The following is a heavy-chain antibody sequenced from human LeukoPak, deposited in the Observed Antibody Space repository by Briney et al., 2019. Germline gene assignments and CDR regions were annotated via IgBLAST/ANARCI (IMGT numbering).Heavy chain of an antibody. CDR1: GFTFSSYG. CDR3: ARDYSSGWYHWFDP. CDR2: IWYDGSNK. Sequence: GGSLRLSCAASGFTFSSYGMHWVRQAPGKGLEWVAVIWYDGSNKYYADSVKGRFTISRDNSKNTLYLQMNSLRAEDTAVYYCARDYSSGWYHWFDPWGQGTLVTVSS. D-gene: IGHD6-19*01. V-gene: IGHV3-33*01. J-gene: IGHJ5*02.